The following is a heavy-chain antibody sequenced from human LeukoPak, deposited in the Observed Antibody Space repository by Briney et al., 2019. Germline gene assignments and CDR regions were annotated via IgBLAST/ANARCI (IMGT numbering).Heavy chain of an antibody. CDR2: IYYSGST. V-gene: IGHV4-39*01. CDR1: GGSISSSSYY. Sequence: SETLSLTCTVSGGSISSSSYYWAWIRQPPGKGLEWIGSIYYSGSTYYNPSLKSRVTISVDTSKNQFSLKLSSVTAADTAVYYCARHERGYSYGPDYWGQGTLVTVSS. CDR3: ARHERGYSYGPDY. D-gene: IGHD5-18*01. J-gene: IGHJ4*02.